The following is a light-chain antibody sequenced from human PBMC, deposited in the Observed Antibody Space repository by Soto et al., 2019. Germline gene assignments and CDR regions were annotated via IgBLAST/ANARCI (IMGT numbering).Light chain of an antibody. CDR2: DVS. CDR3: SSHRGICTLVV. V-gene: IGLV2-14*01. J-gene: IGLJ2*01. CDR1: SSDVGGYNY. Sequence: QSALTQPASVSGSPGQAITISCTGTSSDVGGYNYVCWYQQYPGKAPKLIIYDVSNRPSGISNRFSGSRAGNTASLTISGLQAEDEADYYCSSHRGICTLVVFGGGTKLTVL.